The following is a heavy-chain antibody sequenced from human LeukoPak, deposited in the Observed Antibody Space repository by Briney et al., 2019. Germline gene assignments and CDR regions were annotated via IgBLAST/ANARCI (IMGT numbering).Heavy chain of an antibody. Sequence: SETLSLTCTVSGGSFSDYYWTWLRQPPGRGLEWIGYGGSANYNPSLKSRVTISIDTSKRHFSLTLSSVTAADTAVYYCARTRRHYYGSGKNLTPWPAGLDVWGQGTTVIVS. J-gene: IGHJ6*02. D-gene: IGHD3-10*01. CDR3: ARTRRHYYGSGKNLTPWPAGLDV. CDR1: GGSFSDYY. CDR2: GGSA. V-gene: IGHV4-59*01.